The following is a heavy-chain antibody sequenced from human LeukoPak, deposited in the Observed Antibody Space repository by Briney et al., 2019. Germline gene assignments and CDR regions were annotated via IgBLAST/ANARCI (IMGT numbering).Heavy chain of an antibody. D-gene: IGHD5-12*01. CDR2: ITSSGSYI. CDR1: AFSFSNYN. Sequence: GGSLRLSCAASAFSFSNYNMNWVRQAPGKGLEWVSSITSSGSYIYHADSVKGRFTISRDNAKNSLYLQMNSLRAEDTAVYYCARDLRYSGYDYYYYYYMDVWGKGTTVTISS. CDR3: ARDLRYSGYDYYYYYYMDV. V-gene: IGHV3-21*01. J-gene: IGHJ6*03.